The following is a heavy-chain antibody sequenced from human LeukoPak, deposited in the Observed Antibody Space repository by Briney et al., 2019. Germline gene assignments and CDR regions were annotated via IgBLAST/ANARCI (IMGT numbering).Heavy chain of an antibody. V-gene: IGHV3-30*02. D-gene: IGHD6-19*01. CDR3: AKAKEDLAVAGQAAPDY. Sequence: PGGSLRLSCAASGFTFSSYGMHWVRQAPGKGLEWVAFIRYDGSNKYYADSVKGRFTISRDNSKNTLYLQMNSLRAEDTAVYYCAKAKEDLAVAGQAAPDYWGQGALVTVSS. CDR2: IRYDGSNK. CDR1: GFTFSSYG. J-gene: IGHJ4*02.